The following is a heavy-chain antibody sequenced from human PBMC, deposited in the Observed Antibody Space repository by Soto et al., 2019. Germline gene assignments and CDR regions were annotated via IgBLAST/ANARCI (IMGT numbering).Heavy chain of an antibody. CDR1: GGTFSTYT. CDR3: ARSQDSSGYWNNCFDP. V-gene: IGHV1-69*13. D-gene: IGHD3-22*01. CDR2: IIPLFGTA. Sequence: SVKVSCKASGGTFSTYTMTWVRQAPGQGLEWMGGIIPLFGTANYAQKFQGRVTITADESTSTVYMELSSLRSEDTAVYYCARSQDSSGYWNNCFDPWGQGTLVTVSS. J-gene: IGHJ5*02.